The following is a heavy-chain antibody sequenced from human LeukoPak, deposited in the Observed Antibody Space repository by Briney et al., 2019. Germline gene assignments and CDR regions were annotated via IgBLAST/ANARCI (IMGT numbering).Heavy chain of an antibody. D-gene: IGHD3-22*01. V-gene: IGHV3-9*01. J-gene: IGHJ4*02. CDR1: GFTFDDYA. CDR2: SSWNSGGI. Sequence: PGRSLRLSCAASGFTFDDYAMHWVRQVPGKGLEWVSGSSWNSGGIGYADSVKGRFIISRDNAKNSLYLQMNSLRVEDTALYYCAKGSDYDGSGYFDSWGQGTLVTVSS. CDR3: AKGSDYDGSGYFDS.